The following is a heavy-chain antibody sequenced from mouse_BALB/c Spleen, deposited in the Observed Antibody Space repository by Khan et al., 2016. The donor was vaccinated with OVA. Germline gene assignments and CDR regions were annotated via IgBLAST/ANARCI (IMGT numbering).Heavy chain of an antibody. CDR3: VRGRAY. CDR1: GYSITSDYA. Sequence: EVQLQESGPGLVKPSQSLSLTCTVTGYSITSDYAWNWIRQFPGNKLEWMGYINYSGGTSYTPSLKSRISITRDTSKNQLFLQLNSVTTEDTATYYCVRGRAYWGQGTLVTVSA. V-gene: IGHV3-2*02. CDR2: INYSGGT. J-gene: IGHJ3*01.